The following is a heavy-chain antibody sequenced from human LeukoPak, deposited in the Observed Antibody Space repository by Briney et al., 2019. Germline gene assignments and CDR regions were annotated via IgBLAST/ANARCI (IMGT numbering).Heavy chain of an antibody. CDR1: GFTFSSHG. Sequence: GGSLRLSCAASGFTFSSHGMHWVRQAPGKGLEWVAVIWYDGSNKFYADSVRGRFTISRDNSKNSLYLQMNSLRAEDTAVYYCAREGYYYDSSGPDAFDIWGQGTMVTVSS. CDR3: AREGYYYDSSGPDAFDI. D-gene: IGHD3-22*01. CDR2: IWYDGSNK. J-gene: IGHJ3*02. V-gene: IGHV3-33*01.